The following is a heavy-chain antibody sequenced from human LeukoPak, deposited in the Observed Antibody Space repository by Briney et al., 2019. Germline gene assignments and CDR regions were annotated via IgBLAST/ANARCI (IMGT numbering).Heavy chain of an antibody. Sequence: PGRSLRLSCAASGFSFSTYGMHWVRQAPGKGLEWVAFIWYDGSNKYYADSVKGRFTISRDDLRNTLYLQMNGLRAEDTAVYYCARDVSGDYFDFWGQGTLVTVSS. V-gene: IGHV3-33*01. J-gene: IGHJ4*02. CDR2: IWYDGSNK. CDR1: GFSFSTYG. D-gene: IGHD3-3*02. CDR3: ARDVSGDYFDF.